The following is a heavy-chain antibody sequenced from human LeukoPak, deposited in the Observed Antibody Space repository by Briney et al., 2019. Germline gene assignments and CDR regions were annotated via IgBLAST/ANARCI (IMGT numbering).Heavy chain of an antibody. V-gene: IGHV3-74*01. CDR1: GFTFSSYW. J-gene: IGHJ3*02. CDR2: INSDGSST. D-gene: IGHD2-8*01. CDR3: ARVQGHPPNGLDI. Sequence: GGSLRLSCAASGFTFSSYWMHWVRHAPGMGLVWVSRINSDGSSTSYADAVKGRFTISRDNAKNTAYLQMNSLRAEDTAVYYCARVQGHPPNGLDIWGQGTMVTVSS.